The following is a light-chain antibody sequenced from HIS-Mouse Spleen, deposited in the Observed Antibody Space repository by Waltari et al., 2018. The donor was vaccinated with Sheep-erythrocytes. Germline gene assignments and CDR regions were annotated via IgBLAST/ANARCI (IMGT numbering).Light chain of an antibody. V-gene: IGLV1-47*01. CDR1: SSNIGSNY. CDR2: RNN. CDR3: AAWDDSLSGNWV. J-gene: IGLJ3*02. Sequence: QSVLTQPPSASGTPGQRITISCSGSSSNIGSNYVYWYQQLPGTAPKLLILRNNPRAPGVPARFSGSTSGTSASLAISGLRSEDEADYYCAAWDDSLSGNWVFGAGTKLTVL.